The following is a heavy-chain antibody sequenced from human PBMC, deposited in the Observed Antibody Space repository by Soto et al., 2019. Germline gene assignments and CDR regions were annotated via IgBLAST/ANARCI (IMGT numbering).Heavy chain of an antibody. CDR3: ARARLGTLFRGFNWLGP. D-gene: IGHD3-10*01. CDR1: GDSISSSNW. J-gene: IGHJ5*02. CDR2: IYHSGSA. Sequence: QVQLRESGPGLVKPSGTLSLTCAVSGDSISSSNWWSWVRQPPGKGLEWIGEIYHSGSANYNPSLPSRLNMSVDKSKTQFSLNLTSVTAADTAVYYCARARLGTLFRGFNWLGPWGPGTLVTISS. V-gene: IGHV4-4*02.